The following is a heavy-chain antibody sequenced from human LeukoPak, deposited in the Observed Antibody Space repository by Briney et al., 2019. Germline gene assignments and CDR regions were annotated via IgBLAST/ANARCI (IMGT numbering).Heavy chain of an antibody. V-gene: IGHV4-30-2*01. J-gene: IGHJ6*03. D-gene: IGHD3-3*01. CDR2: IYHSGST. Sequence: PSQTLSLTCTVSGGSISSGGYYWGWLRQPPGKGLEWIGYIYHSGSTYYNPSLKSRVTISVDRSKNQFSLRLSSVTAADTAVYYCARGNDFWSGSAPHYYYYMDVWGNGTTVTVSS. CDR1: GGSISSGGYY. CDR3: ARGNDFWSGSAPHYYYYMDV.